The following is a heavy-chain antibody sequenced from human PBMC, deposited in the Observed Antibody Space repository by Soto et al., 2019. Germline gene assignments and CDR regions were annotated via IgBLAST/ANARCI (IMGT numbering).Heavy chain of an antibody. D-gene: IGHD2-21*02. V-gene: IGHV4-31*03. CDR2: IYSSGST. Sequence: QVQLQESGPGLVKPSQTLSLTCTVSGGSISSGGYYWSWIRQHPGKGLEWIGYIYSSGSTYYNPSLKTRVTISVDTSKNQFALKLSSVTAAYTAVYYCARVCGGDCHYGMDVWGQGTTVTVSS. J-gene: IGHJ6*02. CDR1: GGSISSGGYY. CDR3: ARVCGGDCHYGMDV.